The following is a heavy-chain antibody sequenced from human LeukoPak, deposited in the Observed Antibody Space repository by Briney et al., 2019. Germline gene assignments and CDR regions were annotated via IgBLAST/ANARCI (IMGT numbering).Heavy chain of an antibody. Sequence: PGGPLRLSCTFSGFTFDEYGMTWVRQVPGKGLEWVASIDWTGTVPRYADSVRDRFTISRDNAKSSLFLQMNDLRVEDTAFYSCAKVKWDLLLHWHFDLWGRGTLVTVSS. CDR1: GFTFDEYG. CDR3: AKVKWDLLLHWHFDL. V-gene: IGHV3-20*04. J-gene: IGHJ2*01. D-gene: IGHD1-26*01. CDR2: IDWTGTVP.